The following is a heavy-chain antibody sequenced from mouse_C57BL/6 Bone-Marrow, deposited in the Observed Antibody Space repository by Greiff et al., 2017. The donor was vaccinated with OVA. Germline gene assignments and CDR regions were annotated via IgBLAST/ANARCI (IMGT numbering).Heavy chain of an antibody. V-gene: IGHV5-9*01. D-gene: IGHD2-2*01. Sequence: DVMLVESGGGLVKPGGSLKLSCAASGFTFSSYTMSWVRQTPEKRLEWVATISGGGGNTYYPDSVKGRFTISRDNAKNTLYLQMSSLRSEDTALYYCARTAWGYDLDWYFDVWGTGTTVTVSS. J-gene: IGHJ1*03. CDR3: ARTAWGYDLDWYFDV. CDR1: GFTFSSYT. CDR2: ISGGGGNT.